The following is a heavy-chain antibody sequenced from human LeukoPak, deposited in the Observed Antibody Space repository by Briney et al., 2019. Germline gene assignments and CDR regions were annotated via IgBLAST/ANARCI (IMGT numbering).Heavy chain of an antibody. Sequence: SQTLSPTCTVSGASISSGSYYWGWIRQPAGKGLEWVGRIYTSGSTNYNPSLKSRVTISVIMSKNQFSLERSSVTAGDTAVYYCARGYSGSYSFDYWGQGTLVTVSS. J-gene: IGHJ4*02. D-gene: IGHD1-26*01. CDR1: GASISSGSYY. CDR2: IYTSGST. V-gene: IGHV4-61*02. CDR3: ARGYSGSYSFDY.